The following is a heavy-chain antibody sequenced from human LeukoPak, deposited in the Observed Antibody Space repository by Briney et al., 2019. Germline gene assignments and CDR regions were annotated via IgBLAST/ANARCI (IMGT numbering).Heavy chain of an antibody. D-gene: IGHD2-2*01. CDR3: ARDRQVGYRSSTSCSYYYYYGMDV. CDR1: GFTFSSYS. CDR2: ISSSSSYI. V-gene: IGHV3-21*01. Sequence: PGGSLRLSCAASGFTFSSYSMNWVRQAPGKGLEWVSSISSSSSYIYYADSVKGRYTISRDNAKNSLYLQMNSLRAEDTAVYYCARDRQVGYRSSTSCSYYYYYGMDVWGQGTTVTVSS. J-gene: IGHJ6*02.